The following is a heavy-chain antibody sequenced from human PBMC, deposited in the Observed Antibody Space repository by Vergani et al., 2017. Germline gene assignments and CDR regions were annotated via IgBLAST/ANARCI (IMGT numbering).Heavy chain of an antibody. CDR1: GGTFSSYA. CDR2: IIPIFGTA. Sequence: QVQLVQSGAEVKKPGSSVKVSCKASGGTFSSYAISWVRQAPGQGLEWMGGIIPIFGTANYAQKFQGRVTITAYESTSTADMELSSLRSEDTAVYYCSGGGSYYYDSSHRWYFDLWGRGTLVTVSS. D-gene: IGHD3-22*01. V-gene: IGHV1-69*12. J-gene: IGHJ2*01. CDR3: SGGGSYYYDSSHRWYFDL.